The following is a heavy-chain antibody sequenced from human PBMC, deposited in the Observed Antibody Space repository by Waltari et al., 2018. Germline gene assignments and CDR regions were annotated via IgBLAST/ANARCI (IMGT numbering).Heavy chain of an antibody. D-gene: IGHD3-22*01. CDR2: IIPIFGKA. Sequence: QVQLVQSGAEVKKPGPSLKVSCKASEAPFTSYAISWVRQALGQGLEWMGGIIPIFGKANYEQKFQGRVTITADESTSTDYMELSSLRSEDTAVYYCARGSKEVVVILDAFDIWGQGTMVTVSS. CDR3: ARGSKEVVVILDAFDI. V-gene: IGHV1-69*01. J-gene: IGHJ3*02. CDR1: EAPFTSYA.